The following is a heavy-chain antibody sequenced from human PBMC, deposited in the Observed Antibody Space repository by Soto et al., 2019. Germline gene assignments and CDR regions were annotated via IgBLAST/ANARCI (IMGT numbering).Heavy chain of an antibody. CDR2: IYFDGITT. D-gene: IGHD1-26*01. CDR3: ARGGAMGVDY. J-gene: IGHJ4*02. V-gene: IGHV3-74*01. Sequence: GGSLRLSCTASGFTFNTHWMHWVRQAPGKGLVWVSRIYFDGITTNYADSVKGRLTVSRDNAKNTVYMHVNTLRDEDTVVYYCARGGAMGVDYWGQGTLVTVSS. CDR1: GFTFNTHW.